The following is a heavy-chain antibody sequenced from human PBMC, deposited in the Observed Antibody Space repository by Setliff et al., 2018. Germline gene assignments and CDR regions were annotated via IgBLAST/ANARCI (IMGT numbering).Heavy chain of an antibody. J-gene: IGHJ3*02. D-gene: IGHD3-3*01. CDR1: GASISSSAYS. CDR3: ARVGYAYNFWSGYSMKNAFDI. Sequence: SETLSLTCAVSGASISSSAYSWNWIRQPPGKGLEWIGEINHSGSTNYNPSLKSRVTISVDTSKNQFSLKLSSVTAADTAVYYCARVGYAYNFWSGYSMKNAFDIWGQGTMVTVSS. V-gene: IGHV4-30-2*01. CDR2: INHSGST.